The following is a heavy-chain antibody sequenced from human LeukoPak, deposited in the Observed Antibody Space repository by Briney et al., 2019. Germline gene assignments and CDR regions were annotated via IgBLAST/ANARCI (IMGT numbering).Heavy chain of an antibody. Sequence: SETLSLTCTVSGFSISNYYWTWIRQPAGKGLEWIGRIYTSGSTINNPSLKNTNYNPSLKSRLTMSIDRSKNQFSLKMTSVTAADTAMYYCARDTALWTFDIWGQGTMVTVSS. CDR3: ARDTALWTFDI. V-gene: IGHV4-4*07. J-gene: IGHJ3*02. CDR1: GFSISNYY. D-gene: IGHD2-21*02. CDR2: IYTSGSTINNPSLKNT.